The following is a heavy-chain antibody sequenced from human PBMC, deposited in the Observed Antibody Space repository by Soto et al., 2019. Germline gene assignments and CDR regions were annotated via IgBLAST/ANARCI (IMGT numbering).Heavy chain of an antibody. J-gene: IGHJ6*02. D-gene: IGHD2-21*02. V-gene: IGHV4-4*07. Sequence: SSETLSLTCTVSGGSISSYYWSWIRQPAGKGLEWIGRIYTSGSTNYNPSLKSRVTMSVDTSKNQFSLKLSSVTAADTAVYYCARDCGAYCGGDWAPGMDVWGQGTTVTVSS. CDR1: GGSISSYY. CDR2: IYTSGST. CDR3: ARDCGAYCGGDWAPGMDV.